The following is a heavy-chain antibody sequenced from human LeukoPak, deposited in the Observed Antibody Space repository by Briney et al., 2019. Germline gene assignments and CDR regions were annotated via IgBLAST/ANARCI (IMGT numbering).Heavy chain of an antibody. CDR3: ARGRKGGALSTSRRGNYYYYYMDV. J-gene: IGHJ6*03. CDR2: IYTSGST. V-gene: IGHV4-61*02. Sequence: PSETLSLTCTVSGGSISSGNYYWSWIRQPAGKGLEWIGRIYTSGSTNYNPSLKSRVTISVDTSKNQFSLKLSSVTAADTAVYYCARGRKGGALSTSRRGNYYYYYMDVWGKGTTVTVSS. D-gene: IGHD2-2*01. CDR1: GGSISSGNYY.